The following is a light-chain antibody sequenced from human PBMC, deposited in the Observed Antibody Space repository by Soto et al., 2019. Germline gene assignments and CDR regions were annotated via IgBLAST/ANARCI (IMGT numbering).Light chain of an antibody. CDR2: EVS. CDR1: SSDVGGYDY. V-gene: IGLV2-14*01. CDR3: SSYRGTTRV. Sequence: QSALTQPASVSGSPGQSITISCTGTSSDVGGYDYVSWYQQHPGKVPRLMIYEVSNRPSGVSSRFSGSKSGNTASLTISGLQAADEADYCCSSYRGTTRVFGTGTKLTVL. J-gene: IGLJ1*01.